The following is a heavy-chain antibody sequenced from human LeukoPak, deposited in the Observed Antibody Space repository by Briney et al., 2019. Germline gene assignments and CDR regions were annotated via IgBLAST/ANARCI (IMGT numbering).Heavy chain of an antibody. Sequence: SETLSLTCTVSGGSLSSYYWTWFRQPPGKVLEWIGYTYYSGTTNYNPSLKSRVTMSVDTSKNQFSLKLSSVTAADTAVYYCARNAYKFDLWGQGTLVTVSS. CDR3: ARNAYKFDL. J-gene: IGHJ5*02. CDR2: TYYSGTT. D-gene: IGHD1-1*01. CDR1: GGSLSSYY. V-gene: IGHV4-59*01.